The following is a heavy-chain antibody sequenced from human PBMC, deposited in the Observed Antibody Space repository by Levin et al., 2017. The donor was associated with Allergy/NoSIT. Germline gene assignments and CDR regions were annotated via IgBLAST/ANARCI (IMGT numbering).Heavy chain of an antibody. J-gene: IGHJ6*02. D-gene: IGHD1-26*01. CDR3: ARVPGYSGSYYAYYYYGMDV. CDR2: IYHSGST. CDR1: GYSISSGYY. V-gene: IGHV4-38-2*01. Sequence: SQTLSLTCAVSGYSISSGYYWGWIRQPPGKGLEWIGSIYHSGSTYYNPSLKSRVTISVDTSKNQFSLKLSSVTAADTAVYYCARVPGYSGSYYAYYYYGMDVWGQGTTVTVSS.